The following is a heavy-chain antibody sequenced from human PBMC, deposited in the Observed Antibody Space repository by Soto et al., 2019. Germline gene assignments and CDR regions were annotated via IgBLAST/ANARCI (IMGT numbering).Heavy chain of an antibody. Sequence: PSETLSLTCTVSGDSIGTTHSYWAWIRQSPGKGLEWIGNIHYSGSTYYMPSLRSRVTLSVDTSKNQFSLRLTSVTAEDTAVYYSERHEGNGNVWPLDYWGQGLLLTVSS. J-gene: IGHJ4*02. CDR2: IHYSGST. CDR3: ERHEGNGNVWPLDY. CDR1: GDSIGTTHSY. D-gene: IGHD2-8*01. V-gene: IGHV4-39*01.